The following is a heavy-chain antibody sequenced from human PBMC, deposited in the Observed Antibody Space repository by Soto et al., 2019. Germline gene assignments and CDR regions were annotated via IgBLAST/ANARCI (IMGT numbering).Heavy chain of an antibody. CDR1: GYMFNKYG. CDR2: ISAYNINK. J-gene: IGHJ4*02. V-gene: IGHV1-18*01. D-gene: IGHD6-19*01. Sequence: QVQLVQSGAEVKMPGASVKVSCKTSGYMFNKYGISWVRQAPGQGLEWMGWISAYNINKDYAQKFQGRVTMTTDTSTSKAYMELGSLRSDDTAVYYCARDLPTYSSGPPAYWGQGTLVTVSS. CDR3: ARDLPTYSSGPPAY.